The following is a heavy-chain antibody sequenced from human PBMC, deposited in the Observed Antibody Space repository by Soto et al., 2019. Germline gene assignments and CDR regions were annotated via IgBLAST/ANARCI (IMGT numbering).Heavy chain of an antibody. Sequence: SETLSLTCTVSGGSISSYYWSWIWQPPGKGLEWIGYIYYSGSTNYNPSLKSRVTISVDTSKNQFSLKLSSVTAADTAVYYCARVGYDFWSGYYKDWGQGTLVTVSS. CDR2: IYYSGST. J-gene: IGHJ4*02. V-gene: IGHV4-59*01. CDR1: GGSISSYY. CDR3: ARVGYDFWSGYYKD. D-gene: IGHD3-3*01.